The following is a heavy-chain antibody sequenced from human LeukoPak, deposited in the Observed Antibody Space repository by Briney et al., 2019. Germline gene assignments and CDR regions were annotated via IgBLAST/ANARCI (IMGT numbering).Heavy chain of an antibody. CDR3: ARSAYRNGYDFLDY. CDR2: IYYSGST. CDR1: GGSVSSGSYY. D-gene: IGHD5-18*01. V-gene: IGHV4-61*01. Sequence: PSETLSLTCTVSGGSVSSGSYYWSWIRQPPGKGLEWIGYIYYSGSTNYNPSLKSRVTISVDTSKNQFSLKLSSVTAADTAVYYCARSAYRNGYDFLDYWGQGTLVTVSS. J-gene: IGHJ4*02.